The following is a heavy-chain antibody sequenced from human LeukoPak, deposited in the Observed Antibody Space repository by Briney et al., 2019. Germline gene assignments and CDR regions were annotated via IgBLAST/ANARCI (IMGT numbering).Heavy chain of an antibody. Sequence: GGSLRLSCAASGFTFSSYDMHWARQATGKGLEWVSAIGTAGDPYYPGSVKGRFTISRENAKNSLYLQMNSLRAGDTAVYYCARGRRFGEFFWFDPWGQGTLVTVSS. CDR3: ARGRRFGEFFWFDP. V-gene: IGHV3-13*05. CDR2: IGTAGDP. CDR1: GFTFSSYD. D-gene: IGHD3-10*01. J-gene: IGHJ5*02.